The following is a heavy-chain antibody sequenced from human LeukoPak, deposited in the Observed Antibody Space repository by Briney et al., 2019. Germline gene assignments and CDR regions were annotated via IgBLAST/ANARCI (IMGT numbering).Heavy chain of an antibody. CDR1: GGSFSGYY. Sequence: PSETLSLTCAVYGGSFSGYYMSWIRQAPGKGLEWVSYISSSGSTIYYADSVKGRFTISRDNAKNSLYLQMNSLRAEDTAVYYCARMEPGGSGFDYWGQGTLVTVSS. CDR3: ARMEPGGSGFDY. D-gene: IGHD3-16*01. CDR2: ISSSGSTI. J-gene: IGHJ4*02. V-gene: IGHV3-11*01.